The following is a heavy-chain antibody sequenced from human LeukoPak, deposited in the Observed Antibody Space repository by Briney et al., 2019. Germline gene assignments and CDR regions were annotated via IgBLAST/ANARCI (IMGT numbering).Heavy chain of an antibody. V-gene: IGHV4-39*01. CDR3: AVFDPYYYYGMDV. CDR1: GGSISSSSYY. D-gene: IGHD3-10*02. J-gene: IGHJ6*02. Sequence: PSETLSLTCTVSGGSISSSSYYWGWIRQPPGKGLEWIGSIYYSGSTYYNPSLKSRVTMSVDTSKNQFSLKLSSVTAADTAVYYCAVFDPYYYYGMDVWGQGTTVTVSS. CDR2: IYYSGST.